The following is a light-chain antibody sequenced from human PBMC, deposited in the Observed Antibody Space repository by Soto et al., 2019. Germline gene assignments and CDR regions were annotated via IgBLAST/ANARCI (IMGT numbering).Light chain of an antibody. Sequence: EIVLTQSPATLSLSPGERATLSCRASQSVGSYLTWYQQKPGQAPRLLIYETSKRATGIPARFSGSGSGTDFTLTSSSLEPEDFAFYYCQQRSSWPRTFGQGTKVEIK. CDR2: ETS. CDR3: QQRSSWPRT. J-gene: IGKJ1*01. V-gene: IGKV3-11*01. CDR1: QSVGSY.